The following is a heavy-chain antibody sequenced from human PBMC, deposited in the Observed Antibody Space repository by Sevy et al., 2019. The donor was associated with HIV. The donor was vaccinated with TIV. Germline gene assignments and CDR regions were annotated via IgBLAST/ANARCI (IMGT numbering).Heavy chain of an antibody. D-gene: IGHD3-16*01. CDR1: GFTFSSYA. CDR3: AKEKYRNSWGRFDP. CDR2: LSGTSDST. J-gene: IGHJ5*02. V-gene: IGHV3-23*01. Sequence: GGSLRLSCAASGFTFSSYAMSWVRQAPGKGLEWVSSLSGTSDSTCYADSVKGRFTISRDNSKNTLYLQMNSLRAEDTALYYCAKEKYRNSWGRFDPWGQGTLVTVSS.